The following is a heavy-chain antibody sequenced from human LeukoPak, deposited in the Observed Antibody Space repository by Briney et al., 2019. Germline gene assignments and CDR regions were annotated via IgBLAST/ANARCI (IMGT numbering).Heavy chain of an antibody. CDR3: ARDSTASSPWYFDL. Sequence: SETLSLTCTVSGGSISSYYWSWIRQPAGKGLEWIGRMYITENTNYNPSLKSRVTMSLDTSKNHSSLKLSSVTAADTAVYYCARDSTASSPWYFDLWGRGTLVTVSS. J-gene: IGHJ2*01. D-gene: IGHD2-21*02. V-gene: IGHV4-4*07. CDR2: MYITENT. CDR1: GGSISSYY.